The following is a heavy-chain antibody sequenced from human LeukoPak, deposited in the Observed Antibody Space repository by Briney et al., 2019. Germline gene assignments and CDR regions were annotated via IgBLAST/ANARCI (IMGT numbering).Heavy chain of an antibody. CDR3: ARLEGLRFPSPTPDY. V-gene: IGHV1-2*02. Sequence: ASVKVSCKASRYTFTGYYMHWVRQAPGQGLEWMGWINPNSGGTNYARKFQGRVTMTRDTSISTAYMELSRLRSDDTAVYYCARLEGLRFPSPTPDYWGQGTLVTVSS. D-gene: IGHD5-12*01. CDR1: RYTFTGYY. J-gene: IGHJ4*02. CDR2: INPNSGGT.